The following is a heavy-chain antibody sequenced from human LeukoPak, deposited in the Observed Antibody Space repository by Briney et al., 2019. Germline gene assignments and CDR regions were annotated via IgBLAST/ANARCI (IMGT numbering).Heavy chain of an antibody. D-gene: IGHD6-13*01. V-gene: IGHV3-23*01. CDR3: AKRGDSSSWYLNWFDP. CDR2: ISGSGGST. CDR1: GFTFSSCA. J-gene: IGHJ5*02. Sequence: TGGSLRLSCAASGFTFSSCAMSWVRQAPGKGLEWVSVISGSGGSTYYADSVKGRFTISRDNSKNTLYLQMNSLRAEDTAVYYCAKRGDSSSWYLNWFDPWGQGTLVTVSS.